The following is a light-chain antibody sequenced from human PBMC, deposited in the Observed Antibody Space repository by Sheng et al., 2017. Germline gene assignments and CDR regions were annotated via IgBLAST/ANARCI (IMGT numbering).Light chain of an antibody. CDR3: QQYSTSIGFT. V-gene: IGKV4-1*01. Sequence: DIVMTQSPDSLAVSLGERATINCKASQSVLNRSNNKNSLAWYQQKSGQPPKLLFYWASTREHGIPDRFSGSGSGTDFNLTISRLEPEDFAVYYCQQYSTSIGFTFGPGTKVDIK. CDR1: QSVLNRSNNKNS. J-gene: IGKJ3*01. CDR2: WAS.